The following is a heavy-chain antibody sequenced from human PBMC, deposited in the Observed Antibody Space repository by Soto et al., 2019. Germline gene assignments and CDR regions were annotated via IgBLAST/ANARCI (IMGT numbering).Heavy chain of an antibody. CDR1: GFSLSNARMG. J-gene: IGHJ6*03. Sequence: QVTLKESGPVLVKPTETLTLTCTVSGFSLSNARMGVSWIRQPPGKALEWLAHIFSNDEKSYSTSLKSRLTISKDTSKSQVVLTMTNMDPVDTATYYCARARITIFGVDSYYYYYMDVWGKGTTVTVSS. CDR2: IFSNDEK. CDR3: ARARITIFGVDSYYYYYMDV. D-gene: IGHD3-3*01. V-gene: IGHV2-26*01.